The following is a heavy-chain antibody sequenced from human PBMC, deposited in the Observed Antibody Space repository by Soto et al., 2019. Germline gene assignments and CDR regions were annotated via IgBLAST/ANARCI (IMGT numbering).Heavy chain of an antibody. D-gene: IGHD5-12*01. CDR2: MNPKTGKA. Sequence: QVQLVQSGAEVKEPGASVKVSCQASGYTFTTYDINWVRQATGQGLEWMGWMNPKTGKAGYAQKFQGRVTMTRNTSTSTAYLEVSSLRSEDTAVFFCVRGPYSGFAYWGQGTLVTVSS. CDR3: VRGPYSGFAY. V-gene: IGHV1-8*01. J-gene: IGHJ4*02. CDR1: GYTFTTYD.